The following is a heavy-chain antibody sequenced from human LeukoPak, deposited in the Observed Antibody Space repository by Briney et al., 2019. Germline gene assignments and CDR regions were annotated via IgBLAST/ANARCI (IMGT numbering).Heavy chain of an antibody. CDR2: ISYDGSNK. J-gene: IGHJ4*02. CDR1: GFTFSSYA. CDR3: ARGMVAHAL. D-gene: IGHD2-8*01. Sequence: GGSLRLSCAASGFTFSSYAMHWVRQAPGKGLEWVAVISYDGSNKYYADSVKGRFTISRDNSKNTLYLQMNSLRAEDTAVYYCARGMVAHALWGQGTLVTVSS. V-gene: IGHV3-30-3*01.